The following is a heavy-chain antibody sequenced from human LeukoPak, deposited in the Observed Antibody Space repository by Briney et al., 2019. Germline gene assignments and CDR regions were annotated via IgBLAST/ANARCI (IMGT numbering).Heavy chain of an antibody. J-gene: IGHJ4*02. CDR1: GYTFTSYD. CDR3: ARDAHGGWGYSYGYYFDY. Sequence: GASVKVSCKASGYTFTSYDINWVRQATGQGLEWMGWMNPNSGNTGYAQKFQGRVTMTRNTSISTAYMELSSLRSEDTAVYYCARDAHGGWGYSYGYYFDYWGQGTLVTVSS. CDR2: MNPNSGNT. V-gene: IGHV1-8*01. D-gene: IGHD5-18*01.